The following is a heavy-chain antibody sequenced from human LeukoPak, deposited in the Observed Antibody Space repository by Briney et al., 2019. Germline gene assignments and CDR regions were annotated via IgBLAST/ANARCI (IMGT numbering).Heavy chain of an antibody. V-gene: IGHV4-34*01. J-gene: IGHJ5*02. CDR3: ARGRITMVRGVTRGNWFDP. CDR2: INHSGST. CDR1: GGSFSGYY. Sequence: PSETLSLTCAVYGGSFSGYYWSWIRQPQGKGLEWSGEINHSGSTNYNPSLKSRVTISVDTSKNQFSLKLSSVTAADTAVYYCARGRITMVRGVTRGNWFDPWGQGTLVTVSS. D-gene: IGHD3-10*01.